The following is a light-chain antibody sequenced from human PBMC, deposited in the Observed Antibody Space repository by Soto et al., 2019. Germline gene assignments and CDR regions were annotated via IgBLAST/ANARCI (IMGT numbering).Light chain of an antibody. CDR3: QSYDSSLSVYV. Sequence: QSVLTQPPSVSGAPGQRVTICCTGSSSNIGAGYDVHWYQQLPGTAPKLLIYGNSNRPSGVPDRFSGSKSGTSASLAITGLQAEDEADYYCQSYDSSLSVYVFGTGTKLTVL. CDR2: GNS. CDR1: SSNIGAGYD. V-gene: IGLV1-40*01. J-gene: IGLJ1*01.